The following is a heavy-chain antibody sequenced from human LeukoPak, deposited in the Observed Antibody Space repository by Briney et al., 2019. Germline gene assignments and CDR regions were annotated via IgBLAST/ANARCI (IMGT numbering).Heavy chain of an antibody. CDR2: ISGSGDST. CDR1: GFTFNSYA. CDR3: ARGPYYFDY. V-gene: IGHV3-23*01. J-gene: IGHJ4*02. Sequence: GGSLRLSCAASGFTFNSYAMSWVRQAPGKGLEWVSGISGSGDSTYYADSVKGRFTISRDNSKNTLYLQMNSLRAEDTAVYYCARGPYYFDYWGQGTLVTVSS.